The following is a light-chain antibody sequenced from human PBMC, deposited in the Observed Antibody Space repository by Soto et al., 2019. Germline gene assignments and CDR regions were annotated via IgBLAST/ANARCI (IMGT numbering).Light chain of an antibody. V-gene: IGKV1-27*01. J-gene: IGKJ2*01. Sequence: DIQMTQFTSSLSASVGDRVTITCRASKGISNYLAWYQQKPGKVPKLLIYAASTLQSGVPSRFSGRGSVTDFTLTISSLQPEDVATYYGQKYNGATYTFGQGTKLEIK. CDR1: KGISNY. CDR2: AAS. CDR3: QKYNGATYT.